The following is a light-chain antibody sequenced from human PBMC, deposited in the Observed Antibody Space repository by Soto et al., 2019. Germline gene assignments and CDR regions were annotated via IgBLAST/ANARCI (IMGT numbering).Light chain of an antibody. CDR1: QSVLSSSNNKNC. CDR2: WAS. CDR3: QHYYSIPWT. J-gene: IGKJ1*01. V-gene: IGKV4-1*01. Sequence: DIVMTQSPDSLAVSLGKRATINCKSSQSVLSSSNNKNCLAWYQQKPGQPPRLLIYWASTRESGVPDRFSGSGSGTDFTLTISSLQAEDVAVYYCQHYYSIPWTFGQGTKVEIK.